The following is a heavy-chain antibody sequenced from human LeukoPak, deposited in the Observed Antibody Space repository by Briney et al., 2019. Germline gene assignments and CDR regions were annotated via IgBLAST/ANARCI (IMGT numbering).Heavy chain of an antibody. CDR2: ISGSGGST. CDR1: GFTFSSYA. Sequence: PGGSLRLSCAASGFTFSSYAMSWVRQAPGKGLEWVSAISGSGGSTYYADSVKGRFTISRDNSKNTLYLQMNSLRAEDTAVYYCAKGIAVAGTGRYFDYWGQGTLVTVSS. CDR3: AKGIAVAGTGRYFDY. J-gene: IGHJ4*02. D-gene: IGHD6-19*01. V-gene: IGHV3-23*01.